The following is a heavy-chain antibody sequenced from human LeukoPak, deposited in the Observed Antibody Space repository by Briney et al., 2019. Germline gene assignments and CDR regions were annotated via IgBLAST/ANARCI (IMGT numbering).Heavy chain of an antibody. Sequence: SETLSLTCAVYGGSFSGYYWSWIRQPPGKGLEWIGEINHSGSTNYNPSLKSRVTISVDTSKNQFSLKLSSVTAADTAVYYCARLLGGYWGQGTLVTVSS. J-gene: IGHJ4*02. CDR1: GGSFSGYY. V-gene: IGHV4-34*01. CDR2: INHSGST. CDR3: ARLLGGY. D-gene: IGHD2/OR15-2a*01.